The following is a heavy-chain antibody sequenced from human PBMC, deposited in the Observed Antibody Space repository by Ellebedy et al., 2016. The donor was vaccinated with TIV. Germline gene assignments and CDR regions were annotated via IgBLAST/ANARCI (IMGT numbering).Heavy chain of an antibody. CDR1: GYTFTGYY. V-gene: IGHV1-2*04. CDR3: ARQEPFEGGYFDL. J-gene: IGHJ2*01. Sequence: ASVKVSCKASGYTFTGYYMHWVRQAPGQGLEWMGWINPNSGGTNYAQKFQGWVTMTRDTSISTAYMELSRLRSDDTAVYYCARQEPFEGGYFDLWGRGTLVTVSS. D-gene: IGHD1-14*01. CDR2: INPNSGGT.